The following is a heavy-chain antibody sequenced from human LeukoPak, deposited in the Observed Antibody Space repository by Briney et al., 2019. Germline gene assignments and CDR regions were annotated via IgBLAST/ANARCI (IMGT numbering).Heavy chain of an antibody. J-gene: IGHJ3*02. CDR1: GFTFSSYS. CDR3: AGDPTSSWETAFDI. CDR2: ISSSSSYI. Sequence: GGSLRLSCAAPGFTFSSYSMNWVRQAPGKGLEWVSSISSSSSYIYYADSVKGRFTISRDNAKNSLYLQMNSLRAADTAVYYCAGDPTSSWETAFDIWGQGTMVTVSS. V-gene: IGHV3-21*01. D-gene: IGHD1-26*01.